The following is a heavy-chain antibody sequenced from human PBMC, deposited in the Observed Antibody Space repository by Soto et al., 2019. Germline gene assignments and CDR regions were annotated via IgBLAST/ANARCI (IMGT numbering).Heavy chain of an antibody. J-gene: IGHJ6*02. D-gene: IGHD2-2*01. Sequence: PGASLKISCKGSGYSFTSYWIGWVRQMPGKGLEWMGIIYPGDSDTRYSPSFQGQVTISADKSISTAYLQWSSLKASDTAMYYCARHYCSSTSCYPVYYYYYGMDVWGQGTTVTVS. CDR2: IYPGDSDT. CDR1: GYSFTSYW. CDR3: ARHYCSSTSCYPVYYYYYGMDV. V-gene: IGHV5-51*01.